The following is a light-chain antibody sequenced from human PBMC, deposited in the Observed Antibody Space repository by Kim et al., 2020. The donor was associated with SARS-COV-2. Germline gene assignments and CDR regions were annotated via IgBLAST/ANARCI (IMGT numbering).Light chain of an antibody. Sequence: ASVGDRVTISCQASQDIYNYLNRYQQKPGKAPEVLIYDASDLETGVPSRFSGSGSATYFTLTISSLQPEDIATYYCQQYDTLPWTFGPGTKVDIK. J-gene: IGKJ1*01. CDR3: QQYDTLPWT. V-gene: IGKV1-33*01. CDR2: DAS. CDR1: QDIYNY.